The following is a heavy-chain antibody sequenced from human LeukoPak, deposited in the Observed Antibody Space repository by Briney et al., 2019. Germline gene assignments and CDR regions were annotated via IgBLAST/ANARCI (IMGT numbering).Heavy chain of an antibody. V-gene: IGHV1-69*04. CDR1: GGTFSSYA. CDR3: ARAYYDILTGYLSPSDY. J-gene: IGHJ4*02. CDR2: IIPILGIA. Sequence: GASVKVSCKASGGTFSSYAISWVRQAPGQGLEWMGRIIPILGIANYAQKFQGRVTITADKSTSTAYMELSSLRSEDTAVYYCARAYYDILTGYLSPSDYRGQGTLVTVSS. D-gene: IGHD3-9*01.